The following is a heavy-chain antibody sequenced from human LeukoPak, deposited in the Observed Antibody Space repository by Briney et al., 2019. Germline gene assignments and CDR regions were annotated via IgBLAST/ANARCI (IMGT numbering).Heavy chain of an antibody. CDR2: ISGSGGST. Sequence: PGGSPRLSCAASGFTFSSYAMSWVRQAPGKGLEWVSAISGSGGSTYYADSVKGRFTISRDNCKNTMYLQMNSLRAEDTAVYYCAKGPTYYFDSSALKFFDYWGQGTLVTVSS. V-gene: IGHV3-23*01. CDR1: GFTFSSYA. D-gene: IGHD3-22*01. J-gene: IGHJ4*02. CDR3: AKGPTYYFDSSALKFFDY.